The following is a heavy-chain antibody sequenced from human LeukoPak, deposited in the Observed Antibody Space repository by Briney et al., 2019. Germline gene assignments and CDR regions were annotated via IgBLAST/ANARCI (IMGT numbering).Heavy chain of an antibody. D-gene: IGHD2-2*01. CDR2: IRGNSETI. J-gene: IGHJ6*02. CDR1: GFIFSNYG. Sequence: GGSLRLSCTATGFIFSNYGMNWVRQAPGKGLEWISYIRGNSETIHYADSVKGRFTISRDNAKNSLSLQMTSLRAEDTAVYYCARDRALVPQLPDVWGQGTTVTVSS. CDR3: ARDRALVPQLPDV. V-gene: IGHV3-48*01.